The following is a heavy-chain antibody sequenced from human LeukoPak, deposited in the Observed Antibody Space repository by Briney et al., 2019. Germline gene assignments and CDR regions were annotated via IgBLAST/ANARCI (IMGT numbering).Heavy chain of an antibody. V-gene: IGHV3-23*01. Sequence: GGSLRLSCAASGFTFSSYAMSWVRQAPGKGLEWVSAISGSGGSTYYADSVKGRFTISRDNSKNTLYLQMNSLRAEDTAVYYCAKASSGWYDYGMDVWGQGTTVTVSS. CDR2: ISGSGGST. D-gene: IGHD6-19*01. CDR1: GFTFSSYA. J-gene: IGHJ6*02. CDR3: AKASSGWYDYGMDV.